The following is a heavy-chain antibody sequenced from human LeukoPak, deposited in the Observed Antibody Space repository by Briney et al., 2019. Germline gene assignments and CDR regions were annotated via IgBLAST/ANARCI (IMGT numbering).Heavy chain of an antibody. CDR2: IYPGDSDT. Sequence: AASLQISCKTAGSGFTSNWIRWGRQMPPKGVVWMGMIYPGDSDTRYSPSFQGQVTISADKSISTAYLQWSSLKASDTAMYYCASGYSYGSDFDYWGQGTLVTASS. CDR3: ASGYSYGSDFDY. D-gene: IGHD5-18*01. V-gene: IGHV5-51*01. CDR1: GSGFTSNW. J-gene: IGHJ4*02.